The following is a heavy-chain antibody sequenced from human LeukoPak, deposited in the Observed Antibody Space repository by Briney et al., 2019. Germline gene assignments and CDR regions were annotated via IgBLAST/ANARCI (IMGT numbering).Heavy chain of an antibody. CDR1: GGSISRSSYY. D-gene: IGHD2-2*01. CDR3: ARTGGSTSCLDY. Sequence: KASETLSLTCTVSGGSISRSSYYWGWMRQPPGKGLEWIGSIYYSGSTYYNPSLKSRVTISVDTSKNQFSLKLSSVTAADTAVYYCARTGGSTSCLDYWGQGTLVTVPS. J-gene: IGHJ4*02. CDR2: IYYSGST. V-gene: IGHV4-39*07.